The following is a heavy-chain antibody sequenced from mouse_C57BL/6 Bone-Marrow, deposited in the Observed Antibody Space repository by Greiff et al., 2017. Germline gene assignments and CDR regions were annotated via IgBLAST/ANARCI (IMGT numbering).Heavy chain of an antibody. V-gene: IGHV1-64*01. CDR1: GYTFTSYW. J-gene: IGHJ1*03. CDR3: AYSNYVGYWYFDV. Sequence: QVQLKQPGAELVKPGASVKLSCKASGYTFTSYWMHWVKQRPGQGLEWIGMIHPNSGSTNYNEKFKSKATLTVDKSSSTAYMQLSSLTSEDSAVYYCAYSNYVGYWYFDVWGTGTTVTVSS. CDR2: IHPNSGST. D-gene: IGHD2-5*01.